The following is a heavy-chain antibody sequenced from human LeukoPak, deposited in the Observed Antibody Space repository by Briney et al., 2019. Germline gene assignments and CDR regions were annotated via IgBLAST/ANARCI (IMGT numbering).Heavy chain of an antibody. CDR2: IYTDGGT. CDR3: ATFRSGFGEFY. V-gene: IGHV3-66*01. Sequence: PGGSLRLSCAASGFTFSSYAMSWVRQAPGKGLEWVSVIYTDGGTYYPDSVKDRFTISRDNPKNTLDLQMNSLRIEDTAVYFCATFRSGFGEFYWGQGTLVTVSS. CDR1: GFTFSSYA. D-gene: IGHD3-10*01. J-gene: IGHJ4*02.